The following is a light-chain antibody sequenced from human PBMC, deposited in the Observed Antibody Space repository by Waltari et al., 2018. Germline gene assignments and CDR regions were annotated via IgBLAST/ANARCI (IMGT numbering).Light chain of an antibody. CDR3: QQVNSYPRT. CDR1: QDFGTS. J-gene: IGKJ5*01. V-gene: IGKV1-9*01. Sequence: IQLTQSPSSLSASVGDSVTITCRASQDFGTSLAWFQQKPGRAPDLLIYTASTLQSGVPSRFSGSGSGTHFTLTIGSLHPEDFATYFCQQVNSYPRTFGQGTRLEIK. CDR2: TAS.